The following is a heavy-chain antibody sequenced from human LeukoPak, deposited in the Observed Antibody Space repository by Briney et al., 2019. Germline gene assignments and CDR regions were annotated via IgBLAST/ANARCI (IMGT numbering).Heavy chain of an antibody. CDR3: ARSRGLAGAATLIDC. Sequence: PSETLSLTCTVSGGSFSNYYWSWIRQPPGKRLEWIGYIYNSGITDYNPSLKSRLTISVDTSKNQFSLRLSSVTAADTAFYYCARSRGLAGAATLIDCWGQGTLVTVSS. CDR1: GGSFSNYY. D-gene: IGHD3/OR15-3a*01. CDR2: IYNSGIT. V-gene: IGHV4-59*08. J-gene: IGHJ4*02.